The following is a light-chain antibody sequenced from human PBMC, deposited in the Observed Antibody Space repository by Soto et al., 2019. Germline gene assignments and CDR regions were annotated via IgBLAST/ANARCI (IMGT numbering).Light chain of an antibody. CDR2: DVS. J-gene: IGLJ2*01. Sequence: QSALPQPASVSGSPGQSITISCTGTSSDVGGYNSVSWYQQHPGKAPQLMIFDVSNRPSGVSNRFSGSKSGNTASLTISGLQAEDEADYYCSSYTSSSTHVVFGGGTELTVL. CDR1: SSDVGGYNS. CDR3: SSYTSSSTHVV. V-gene: IGLV2-14*01.